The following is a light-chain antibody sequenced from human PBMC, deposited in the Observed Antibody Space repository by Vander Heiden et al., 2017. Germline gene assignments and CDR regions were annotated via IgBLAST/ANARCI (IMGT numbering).Light chain of an antibody. J-gene: IGKJ4*01. CDR1: QSVSSY. V-gene: IGKV3-11*01. Sequence: MVLTQSPATLSSSPGEGATLSCRASQSVSSYLAWYQQKPGQAPRLLIYDASNRATGIPARFSGSGSGTDFSLTISSLEPEDFAVYYCQQRSNWPPLTFGGGTKVEIK. CDR3: QQRSNWPPLT. CDR2: DAS.